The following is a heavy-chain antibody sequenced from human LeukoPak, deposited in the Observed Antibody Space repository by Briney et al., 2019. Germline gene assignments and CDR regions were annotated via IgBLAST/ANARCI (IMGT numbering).Heavy chain of an antibody. CDR3: ARVLTDYFDY. CDR2: IKEDGSEE. Sequence: TGGSLRLSCAASGFTFNTFWMTWVRQAPGKGLEWVANIKEDGSEEVYVDSLKGRFTISRDNAKNALYLQMNSLRVEDTAVYYCARVLTDYFDYWGQGTLVTVSS. CDR1: GFTFNTFW. D-gene: IGHD3-9*01. V-gene: IGHV3-7*02. J-gene: IGHJ4*02.